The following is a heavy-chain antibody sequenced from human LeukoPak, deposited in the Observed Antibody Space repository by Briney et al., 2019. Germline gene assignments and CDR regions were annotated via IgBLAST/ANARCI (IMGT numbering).Heavy chain of an antibody. V-gene: IGHV3-21*01. Sequence: GGSLRLSCAASGFTFSSYSMNWVRQAPGKGLEWVSSISSSSSYIYYADSVKGRFTISRDNAKNSLYLQMNSLRAEDTAVYYCARDGTGGITIFEVVITKYDYWGQGTLVTVSS. J-gene: IGHJ4*02. D-gene: IGHD3-3*01. CDR1: GFTFSSYS. CDR2: ISSSSSYI. CDR3: ARDGTGGITIFEVVITKYDY.